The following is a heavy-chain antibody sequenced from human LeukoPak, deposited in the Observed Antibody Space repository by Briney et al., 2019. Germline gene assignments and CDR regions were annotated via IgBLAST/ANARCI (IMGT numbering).Heavy chain of an antibody. Sequence: GGSLRLSCAASGFTVSSNYMSWVRQAPGKGLEWVSVIYSGGSTYYADSVEGRFTISRDNSKNTLYLQMNSLRAEDTAVYYCARDPDSYGSEGYWGQGTLVTVSS. CDR1: GFTVSSNY. CDR2: IYSGGST. J-gene: IGHJ4*02. V-gene: IGHV3-53*01. D-gene: IGHD5-18*01. CDR3: ARDPDSYGSEGY.